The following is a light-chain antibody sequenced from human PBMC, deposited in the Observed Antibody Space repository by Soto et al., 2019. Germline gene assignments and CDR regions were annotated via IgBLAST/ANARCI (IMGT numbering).Light chain of an antibody. CDR2: GAS. J-gene: IGKJ1*01. V-gene: IGKV3-20*01. CDR1: QSVTNSF. CDR3: QQYVSSPWA. Sequence: EIVLAQSPGTLSLYPGERATLSCRASQSVTNSFLAWYQQKPGQAPRLLIYGASRRATGIPDRFTGSGSGTDFTLTISRLEPEDFAVYYCQQYVSSPWAFGQGTKVEI.